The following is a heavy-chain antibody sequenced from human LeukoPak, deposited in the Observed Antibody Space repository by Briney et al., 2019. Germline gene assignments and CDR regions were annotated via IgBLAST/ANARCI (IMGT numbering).Heavy chain of an antibody. CDR3: ARSSGIVVVPAAILLAGWFDP. J-gene: IGHJ5*02. Sequence: ATVKVFCKASGYTFTSYYMHWVRQAPGQGLEWMGIINPSGGSTSYAQKFQGRVTMTRDMSTSTVYMELSSLRSEDTAVYYCARSSGIVVVPAAILLAGWFDPWGQGTWSPSPQ. D-gene: IGHD2-2*01. CDR2: INPSGGST. CDR1: GYTFTSYY. V-gene: IGHV1-46*01.